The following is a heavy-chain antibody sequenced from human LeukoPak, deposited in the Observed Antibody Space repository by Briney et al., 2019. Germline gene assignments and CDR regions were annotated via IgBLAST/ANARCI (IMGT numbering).Heavy chain of an antibody. Sequence: PGGSLRLSCAASGFTFSIYAMSWVRQAPGKGLEWVSTLSGSGGTTHYADSVKGRFTISRDNSKNMLFLQMNSLRAEDTAVYYCAKDLIVGALDYWGQGTLVTVSS. V-gene: IGHV3-23*01. D-gene: IGHD1-26*01. CDR3: AKDLIVGALDY. J-gene: IGHJ4*02. CDR2: LSGSGGTT. CDR1: GFTFSIYA.